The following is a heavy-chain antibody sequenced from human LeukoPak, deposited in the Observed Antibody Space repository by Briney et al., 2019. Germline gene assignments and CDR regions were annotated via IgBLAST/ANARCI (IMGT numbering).Heavy chain of an antibody. CDR1: GFTFSSYD. J-gene: IGHJ6*03. CDR3: ARGSGYCSSTSCLIMGV. V-gene: IGHV3-13*01. D-gene: IGHD2-2*01. Sequence: GGSLRLSCAASGFTFSSYDMHWVRQATGKGLEWVSAIGTAGDTYYPGSVKGRFTISRENAKNSLYLQMNSLRAGDTAVYYCARGSGYCSSTSCLIMGVWGKGTTVTVSS. CDR2: IGTAGDT.